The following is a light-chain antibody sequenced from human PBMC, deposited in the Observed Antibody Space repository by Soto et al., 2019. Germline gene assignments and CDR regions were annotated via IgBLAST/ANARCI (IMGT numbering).Light chain of an antibody. Sequence: QSALTQPASVSGSPGQSITISCTGTSSDVGSSNVVSWYQQHPGKAPKVMIYEGSKRPSGVSNRFSGSKSGNTASLTISGLQAEDEADYYCCSYAGNSTYLFGTGTKLTVL. J-gene: IGLJ1*01. V-gene: IGLV2-23*01. CDR1: SSDVGSSNV. CDR2: EGS. CDR3: CSYAGNSTYL.